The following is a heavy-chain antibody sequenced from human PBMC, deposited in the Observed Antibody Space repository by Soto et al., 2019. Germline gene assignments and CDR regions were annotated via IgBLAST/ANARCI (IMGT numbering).Heavy chain of an antibody. Sequence: PGGSLRLSCAASGFPFRSYVMAWVRQAPGEGLEWGAGISGGGSNTFCADSVKGRFTISRDNAKNTLLLQMNSLGAEDTAVYYCAKDSNKYSSSLRGRYFDYWGQGIGVTVSS. CDR3: AKDSNKYSSSLRGRYFDY. CDR2: ISGGGSNT. V-gene: IGHV3-23*01. J-gene: IGHJ4*03. D-gene: IGHD4-4*01. CDR1: GFPFRSYV.